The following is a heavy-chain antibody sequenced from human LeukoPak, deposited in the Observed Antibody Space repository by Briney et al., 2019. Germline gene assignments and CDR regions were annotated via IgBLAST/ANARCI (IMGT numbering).Heavy chain of an antibody. CDR1: GYTFTSYD. V-gene: IGHV1-8*01. J-gene: IGHJ4*02. CDR3: ARVGEYCSSTSCYTHGGLDY. CDR2: MNPSSGNT. D-gene: IGHD2-2*02. Sequence: ASVKVSCKASGYTFTSYDINWVRQATGQGLEWMGWMNPSSGNTGYAQKFQGRVTMTRNTSISTAYMELSSLRSEDTAVYYCARVGEYCSSTSCYTHGGLDYWGQGTLVTVSS.